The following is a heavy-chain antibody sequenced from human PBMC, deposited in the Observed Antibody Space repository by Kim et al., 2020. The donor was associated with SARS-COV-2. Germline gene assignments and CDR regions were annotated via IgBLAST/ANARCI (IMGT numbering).Heavy chain of an antibody. CDR1: GFTFSSYS. CDR2: ISSSSSYI. Sequence: GGSLRLSCAASGFTFSSYSMNWVRQAPGKGLEWVSSISSSSSYIYYADSVKGRFTISRDNAKNSLYLQMNSLRAEDTAVYYCARDEGVGMIVVVNKLRGDAFDIWGQGTMVTVSS. J-gene: IGHJ3*02. V-gene: IGHV3-21*01. CDR3: ARDEGVGMIVVVNKLRGDAFDI. D-gene: IGHD3-22*01.